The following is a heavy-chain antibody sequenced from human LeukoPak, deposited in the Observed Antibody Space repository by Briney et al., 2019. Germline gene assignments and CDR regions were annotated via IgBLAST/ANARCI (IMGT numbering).Heavy chain of an antibody. V-gene: IGHV3-53*01. Sequence: GGSLRLSCAASGFTVSSNYMSWVRQAPGKGLEWVSVIYSGGSTYYADSVKGRFTISRDNSKNTLYLQMSSLRAEDTAVYYCAKIIVVLPSTISNPYYFDYWGQGTLGTVSS. CDR3: AKIIVVLPSTISNPYYFDY. CDR1: GFTVSSNY. J-gene: IGHJ4*02. CDR2: IYSGGST. D-gene: IGHD2-2*02.